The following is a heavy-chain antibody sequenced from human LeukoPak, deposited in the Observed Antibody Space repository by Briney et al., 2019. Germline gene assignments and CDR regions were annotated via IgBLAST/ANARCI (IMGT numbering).Heavy chain of an antibody. Sequence: PSETLPLTCTVPGGPISSYYWTWIPQPAGKGLEWIGRIYTSGSTNYTPNLKSRVTMSVDTSKNQFSLKLSSVTAADTAVYYCARDRPYGAYWYFDLWGRGTLVTVSS. J-gene: IGHJ2*01. CDR3: ARDRPYGAYWYFDL. D-gene: IGHD4-17*01. CDR2: IYTSGST. V-gene: IGHV4-4*07. CDR1: GGPISSYY.